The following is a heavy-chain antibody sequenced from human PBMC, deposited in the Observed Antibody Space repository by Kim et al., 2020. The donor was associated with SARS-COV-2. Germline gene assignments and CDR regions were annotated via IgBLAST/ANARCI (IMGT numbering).Heavy chain of an antibody. D-gene: IGHD6-13*01. V-gene: IGHV4-34*01. CDR1: GGSFSGYY. CDR2: INHSGST. CDR3: ARVGYSGRVIKYYYYYYGMDV. Sequence: SETLSLTCAVYGGSFSGYYWSWIRQPPGKGLEWIGEINHSGSTNYNPSLKSRVTISVDTSKNQFSLKLSSVTAADTAVYYCARVGYSGRVIKYYYYYYGMDVWGQGTTVTVSS. J-gene: IGHJ6*02.